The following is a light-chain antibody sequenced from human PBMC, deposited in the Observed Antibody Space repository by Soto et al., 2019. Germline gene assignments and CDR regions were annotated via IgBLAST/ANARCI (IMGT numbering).Light chain of an antibody. CDR2: ENN. Sequence: QSVLTQPPSVSAAPGQKVTISCSGSSSNIGNNYVSWYQQLPGTAPKLLIYENNKRPSGIPDRFSGSKSGTSATLGITGLQTGGEADYYCGTWDSSLSAYNYVFGTGTKVTVL. J-gene: IGLJ1*01. CDR3: GTWDSSLSAYNYV. CDR1: SSNIGNNY. V-gene: IGLV1-51*02.